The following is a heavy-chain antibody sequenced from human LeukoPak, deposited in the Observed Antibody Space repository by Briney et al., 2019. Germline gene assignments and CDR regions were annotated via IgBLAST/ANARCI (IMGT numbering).Heavy chain of an antibody. V-gene: IGHV3-33*06. Sequence: GGSLRLSCAASGFTFSSYGMHWVRQAPGKGLEWVAVICYDGSNKYYGDSVKGRFAISRDNAKNTLYLQMNSLRAEDTAVYYWAKDGPPFGELYRLGVLGKGATVTGSS. J-gene: IGHJ6*04. CDR3: AKDGPPFGELYRLGV. CDR1: GFTFSSYG. CDR2: ICYDGSNK. D-gene: IGHD3-10*01.